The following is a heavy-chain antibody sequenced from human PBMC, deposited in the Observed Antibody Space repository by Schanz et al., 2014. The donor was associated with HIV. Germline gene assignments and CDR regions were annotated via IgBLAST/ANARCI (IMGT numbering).Heavy chain of an antibody. V-gene: IGHV3-21*02. J-gene: IGHJ4*02. CDR1: GFSLSGYG. Sequence: DVQLLESGGGLVQSGGSLRLSCAASGFSLSGYGMNWVRQAPGKGLEWVSSISSSDTLLYYADSVKGRFTISRDNANNSLSLRMNSLRAEDTAVYYCARAFSVGQLVRVVDSWGQGTPVTVSS. CDR3: ARAFSVGQLVRVVDS. D-gene: IGHD6-6*01. CDR2: ISSSDTLL.